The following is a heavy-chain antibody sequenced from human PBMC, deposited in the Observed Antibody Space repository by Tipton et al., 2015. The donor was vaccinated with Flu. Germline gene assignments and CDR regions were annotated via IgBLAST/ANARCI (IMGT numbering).Heavy chain of an antibody. CDR2: ISAYNGNT. D-gene: IGHD3-3*01. V-gene: IGHV1-18*01. CDR3: ARERITYYDFWSGYPYYYYGMDV. Sequence: QLVQSGAEVKKPGASVKVSCKASGYTFTSYGISWVRQAPGQGLEWMGWISAYNGNTNYAQKLQGRVTMTTDTSTSTAYMELRSLRSDDTAVYYWARERITYYDFWSGYPYYYYGMDVWGQGTTVTVSS. J-gene: IGHJ6*02. CDR1: GYTFTSYG.